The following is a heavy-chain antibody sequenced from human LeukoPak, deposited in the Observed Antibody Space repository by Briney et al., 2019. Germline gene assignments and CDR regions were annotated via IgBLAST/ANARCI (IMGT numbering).Heavy chain of an antibody. V-gene: IGHV3-30*02. CDR3: AKDSSTWSFDY. CDR1: GFTFSRSN. J-gene: IGHJ4*02. CDR2: IWDDGRDT. Sequence: GGSLSLSCAASGFTFSRSNTHWVRQSPGKGLEWVSFIWDDGRDTSYADSVKGRFTISRDNSKNTLYLQMHSLRTEDTAVYYCAKDSSTWSFDYWGQGALVTVSS. D-gene: IGHD2-2*01.